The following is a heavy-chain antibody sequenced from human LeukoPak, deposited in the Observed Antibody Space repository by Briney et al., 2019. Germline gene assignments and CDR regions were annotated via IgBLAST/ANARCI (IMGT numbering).Heavy chain of an antibody. CDR2: INHSGST. D-gene: IGHD6-6*01. V-gene: IGHV4-39*07. J-gene: IGHJ5*02. CDR3: ARDEGQYSSSGFDP. Sequence: SETLSLTCTVSGGSISSGSYYWSWIRQPPGKGLEWIGEINHSGSTNYNPSLKSRVTISVDTSKNQFSLKLSSVTAADTAVYYCARDEGQYSSSGFDPWGQGTLVTVSS. CDR1: GGSISSGSYY.